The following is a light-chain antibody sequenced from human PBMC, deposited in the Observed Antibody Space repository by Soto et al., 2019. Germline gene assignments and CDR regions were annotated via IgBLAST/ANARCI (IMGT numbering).Light chain of an antibody. Sequence: QSALTQPPSASGSPGQSVTISCTGTSSDVGNYNYVSWYQQHPGKAPKLMIYEVTKRPSGVPDRFSGSKFGNTASLTVSGLQAEDEADYSCNSYAGNNVILGGGTKLTVL. CDR2: EVT. CDR1: SSDVGNYNY. V-gene: IGLV2-8*01. J-gene: IGLJ2*01. CDR3: NSYAGNNVI.